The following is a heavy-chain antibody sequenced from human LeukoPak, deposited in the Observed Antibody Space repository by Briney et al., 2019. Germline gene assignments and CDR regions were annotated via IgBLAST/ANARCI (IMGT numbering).Heavy chain of an antibody. V-gene: IGHV3-66*01. Sequence: GGSLRLSCAASGFTVSSNYMSWVRQAPGKGLEWVSVIYSGGSTYYADSVKGRFTISRDNSKNTLYPQMNSLRAEDTAVYYCARDPAYELLWFGELYPPTSGMDVWGQGTTVTVSS. CDR3: ARDPAYELLWFGELYPPTSGMDV. J-gene: IGHJ6*02. D-gene: IGHD3-10*01. CDR1: GFTVSSNY. CDR2: IYSGGST.